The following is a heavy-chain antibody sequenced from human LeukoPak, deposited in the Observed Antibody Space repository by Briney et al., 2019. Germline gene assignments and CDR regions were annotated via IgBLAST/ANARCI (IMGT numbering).Heavy chain of an antibody. CDR2: IFYSGNT. CDR3: ARHGNIVVVVAARGFDP. J-gene: IGHJ5*02. Sequence: PSGTLCLTCTVPGSSIRDTGYFWGWIRQPPGKGRGWIGSIFYSGNTNYNPSLKSRVTLPVTTSKTQFSRRLSSVTAAAPAFISCARHGNIVVVVAARGFDPWGQGTLVTVSS. D-gene: IGHD2-15*01. CDR1: GSSIRDTGYF. V-gene: IGHV4-39*01.